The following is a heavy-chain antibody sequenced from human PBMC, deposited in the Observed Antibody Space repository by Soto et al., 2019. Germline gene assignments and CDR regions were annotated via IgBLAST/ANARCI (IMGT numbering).Heavy chain of an antibody. J-gene: IGHJ4*02. Sequence: QVQLVQSGAEMMKPGASVKLSCKASGITYNTYAIHWVRQAPGQGLEWMGWINAGNGDTRYSQNFQGRVTLTRDTSASTVYMDLDSLKSGDTGVYYCARAISGYVTWGQGTLVTVSS. D-gene: IGHD5-12*01. CDR1: GITYNTYA. CDR3: ARAISGYVT. CDR2: INAGNGDT. V-gene: IGHV1-3*01.